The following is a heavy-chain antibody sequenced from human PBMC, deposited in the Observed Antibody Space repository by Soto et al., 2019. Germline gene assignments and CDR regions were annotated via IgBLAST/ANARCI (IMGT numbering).Heavy chain of an antibody. CDR1: GFSLSTSGVG. V-gene: IGHV2-5*02. CDR3: APSVAPRVLRY. Sequence: QITLKESGPTLVKPTQTLTLTCTFSGFSLSTSGVGVGWIRQPPGKALEWLALIYWDDDKRYSPPLKSRLTITNDASNNQVVLTLTNMDPVETATYYCAPSVAPRVLRYWGQGTLVTVSS. CDR2: IYWDDDK. J-gene: IGHJ4*02. D-gene: IGHD3-3*01.